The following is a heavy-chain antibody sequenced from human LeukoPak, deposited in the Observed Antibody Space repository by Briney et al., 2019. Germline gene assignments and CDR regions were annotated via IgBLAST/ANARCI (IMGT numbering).Heavy chain of an antibody. CDR1: GGSISSYY. D-gene: IGHD6-19*01. CDR3: VRSTKNSSGWYGAHTDWYFDL. J-gene: IGHJ2*01. V-gene: IGHV4-59*13. CDR2: IYYSGST. Sequence: SETLSLTCTVSGGSISSYYWSWIRQPPGKGLEWIGYIYYSGSTNYNPSLKSRVTISVDASKNQFSLKLSSVTAADTAVYYCVRSTKNSSGWYGAHTDWYFDLWGGGTLVTVSS.